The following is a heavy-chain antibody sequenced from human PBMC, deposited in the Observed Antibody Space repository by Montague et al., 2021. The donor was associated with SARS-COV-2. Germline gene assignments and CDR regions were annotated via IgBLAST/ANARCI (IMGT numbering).Heavy chain of an antibody. CDR1: GFTFSSYE. J-gene: IGHJ4*02. CDR2: ISSSVSTI. V-gene: IGHV3-48*03. CDR3: ASLMVLNY. Sequence: SLRLSCAASGFTFSSYEMNWVRQAPGKGLEWVSYISSSVSTIYXADSVKGRFTISRDNAKNSLYLQMNSLRAEDTAVYYCASLMVLNYWGQGTLVTVSS. D-gene: IGHD2-8*01.